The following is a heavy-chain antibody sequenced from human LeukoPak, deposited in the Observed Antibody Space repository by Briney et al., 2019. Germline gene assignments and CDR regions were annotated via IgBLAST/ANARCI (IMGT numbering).Heavy chain of an antibody. V-gene: IGHV4-30-2*01. CDR2: IYHSGST. Sequence: SQTLSLTCAVSGGSISSGGYSWSWIRQPPGKGLEWIGYIYHSGSTYYNPSLKSRVTISVDRSKNQFSLKLSSVTAADTAVYDCDRYHLYGDSSWFDPWGQGTLVIVSA. D-gene: IGHD4-17*01. CDR1: GGSISSGGYS. J-gene: IGHJ5*02. CDR3: DRYHLYGDSSWFDP.